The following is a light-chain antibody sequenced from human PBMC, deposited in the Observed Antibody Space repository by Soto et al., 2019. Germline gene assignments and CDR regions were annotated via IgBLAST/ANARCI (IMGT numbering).Light chain of an antibody. J-gene: IGKJ4*01. CDR1: QAISSW. CDR3: QQTQTFPFT. V-gene: IGKV1D-12*01. Sequence: DIQMTQSPSSVSASVGDRVTITCRASQAISSWLAWYQQKLGKAPKLLIYAASSLQSGVPSRFSGSGSGTDLTLTISSLQPEDFATYYCQQTQTFPFTFGGGTKVEIK. CDR2: AAS.